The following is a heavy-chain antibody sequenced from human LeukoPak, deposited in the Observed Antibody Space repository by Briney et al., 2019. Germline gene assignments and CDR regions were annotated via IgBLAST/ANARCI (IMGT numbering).Heavy chain of an antibody. CDR3: ARAGGFFSPFGY. CDR1: GGSISSGGYY. Sequence: SETLSLTCAVSGGSISSGGYYWSWIRQHPGKGLEWIGYIYYSGSTYYNPSLKSRVTISVDTSKNQFSLKLSSVTAADTAVYYCARAGGFFSPFGYWGQGTLVTVSS. J-gene: IGHJ4*02. D-gene: IGHD3-3*01. V-gene: IGHV4-31*11. CDR2: IYYSGST.